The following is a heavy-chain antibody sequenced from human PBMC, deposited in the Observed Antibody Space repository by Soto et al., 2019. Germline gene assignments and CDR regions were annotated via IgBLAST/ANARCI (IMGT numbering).Heavy chain of an antibody. CDR2: IYWDDDK. CDR3: AHRTTIFDGFDP. D-gene: IGHD3-3*01. V-gene: IGHV2-5*02. Sequence: QITLKESGPPLVKPTQTLTLTCTFSGFSLSTSGVGVGWIRQPPGKALEWLALIYWDDDKRYSPSLKSRLTITKDTSKNQVVLTMTNMDPVDTATYYCAHRTTIFDGFDPWGQGTLVTVSS. CDR1: GFSLSTSGVG. J-gene: IGHJ5*02.